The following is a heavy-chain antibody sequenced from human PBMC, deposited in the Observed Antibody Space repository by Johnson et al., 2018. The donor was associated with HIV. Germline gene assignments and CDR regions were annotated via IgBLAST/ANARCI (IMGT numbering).Heavy chain of an antibody. J-gene: IGHJ3*02. D-gene: IGHD4-23*01. V-gene: IGHV3-33*06. CDR1: GCTYSSYA. CDR3: AKVHFGGNSLGAFDI. CDR2: IWYDGRNK. Sequence: QMLLVESGGGVVQPGRSLRLSCAASGCTYSSYAMHWVRQAPGKGLEWVAVIWYDGRNKYYADSVKSRFTISRDNSKNTLYLQINSLRAEDTAVYYCAKVHFGGNSLGAFDIWCQGTMVTVSS.